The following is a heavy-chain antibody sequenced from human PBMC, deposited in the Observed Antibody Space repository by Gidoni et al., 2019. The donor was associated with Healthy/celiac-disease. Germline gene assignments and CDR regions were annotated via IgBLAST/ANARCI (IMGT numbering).Heavy chain of an antibody. D-gene: IGHD5-18*01. CDR1: GFTFSDSY. CDR2: IRSSGSTI. Sequence: QVPLVESGGGLVKPGGSLTLSCAASGFTFSDSYMSCIRQAPGKGLEWVSYIRSSGSTIYYADSVKSRFTISRDNAKNSLYLQMNSLRAEDTAVYYCARERWLSFGTAMRSYYYGMDVWGQGTTVTVSS. J-gene: IGHJ6*02. V-gene: IGHV3-11*01. CDR3: ARERWLSFGTAMRSYYYGMDV.